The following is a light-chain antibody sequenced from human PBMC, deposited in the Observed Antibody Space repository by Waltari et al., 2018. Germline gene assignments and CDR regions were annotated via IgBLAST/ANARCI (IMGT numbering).Light chain of an antibody. CDR1: VCGRKD. CDR3: QVWDSTTDHAI. CDR2: DNS. V-gene: IGLV3-21*03. J-gene: IGLJ2*01. Sequence: SYVVTQPPSVSLAPGKTATITRAGAVCGRKDGCWYPQRPGKAPVLVGYDNSDRSSGVSERFSGSNSGDTATLTISRVEVGDEADFYCQVWDSTTDHAIFGGGTKLTVL.